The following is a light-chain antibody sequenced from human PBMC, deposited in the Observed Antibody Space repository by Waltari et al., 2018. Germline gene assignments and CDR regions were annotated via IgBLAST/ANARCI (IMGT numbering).Light chain of an antibody. CDR2: DVT. V-gene: IGLV2-11*01. CDR1: TNDLGRYNY. Sequence: SALTQPRSVSGSPGQSVPISCTGTTNDLGRYNYVSWYQQHPGKAPKLIILDVTKRPSGVPDRLSGSKSGNTASLTISGLRAEDEAEYYCCSYAGSYTWVFGGGTKLTVV. CDR3: CSYAGSYTWV. J-gene: IGLJ3*02.